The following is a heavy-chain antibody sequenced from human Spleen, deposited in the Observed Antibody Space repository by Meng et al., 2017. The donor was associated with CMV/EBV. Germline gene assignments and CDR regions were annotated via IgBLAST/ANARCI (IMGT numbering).Heavy chain of an antibody. Sequence: SETLSLTCSVSGASVATGSFYWTWFRQSPGKGLEWIGGTTYNPSLESRVTISKDTSKNQLSLRLTSVTAADTSIYFCARGLLVFDFWVRGILVTVSS. CDR3: ARGLLVFDF. CDR2: T. V-gene: IGHV4-61*01. D-gene: IGHD6-6*01. J-gene: IGHJ4*02. CDR1: GASVATGSFY.